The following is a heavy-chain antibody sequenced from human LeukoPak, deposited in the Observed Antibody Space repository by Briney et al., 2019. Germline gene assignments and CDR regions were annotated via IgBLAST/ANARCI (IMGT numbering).Heavy chain of an antibody. Sequence: ISGSGGSTYYADSVKGRFTISRDNSKNTLYLQMNSLRAEDTAVYYCAKGYCTNGVCPPFDYWGQGTLVTVSS. J-gene: IGHJ4*02. D-gene: IGHD2-8*01. CDR3: AKGYCTNGVCPPFDY. CDR2: ISGSGGST. V-gene: IGHV3-23*01.